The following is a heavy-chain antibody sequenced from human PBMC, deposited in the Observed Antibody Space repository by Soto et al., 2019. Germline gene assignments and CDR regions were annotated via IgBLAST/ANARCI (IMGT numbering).Heavy chain of an antibody. CDR3: ARGLYDFWSGGGYYYGMDV. J-gene: IGHJ6*02. CDR2: INHSGST. Sequence: QVQLQQWGAGLLKPSETLSLTCAVYGGSFSGYYWSWIRQPPGKGLEWIGEINHSGSTNYNPSLKSRVTISVDTSKNQFSLKLSSVTAADTAVYYCARGLYDFWSGGGYYYGMDVWGQGTTVTVSS. D-gene: IGHD3-3*01. CDR1: GGSFSGYY. V-gene: IGHV4-34*01.